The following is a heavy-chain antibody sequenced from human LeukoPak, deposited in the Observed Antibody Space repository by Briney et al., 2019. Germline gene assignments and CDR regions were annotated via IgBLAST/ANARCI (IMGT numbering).Heavy chain of an antibody. CDR2: ISSSGTSI. J-gene: IGHJ1*01. D-gene: IGHD1-1*01. CDR3: ATASAITSPGTFQH. CDR1: GFTFSDYY. V-gene: IGHV3-11*01. Sequence: GGSLRLSCGGSGFTFSDYYMNWIRQAPGKGLEWVSYISSSGTSIYQSDSVKGRFTISRDNPKNSLYLQMNSLRAEDTAVYYCATASAITSPGTFQHWGQGILVTVSS.